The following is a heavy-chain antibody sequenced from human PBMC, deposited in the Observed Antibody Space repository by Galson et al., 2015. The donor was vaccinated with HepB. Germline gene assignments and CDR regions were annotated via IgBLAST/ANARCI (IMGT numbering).Heavy chain of an antibody. J-gene: IGHJ6*02. CDR2: ISSSSSYI. Sequence: SLRLSCAASGFTFSSYSMNWVRQAPGKGLEWVSSISSSSSYIYYAGSVKGRFTISRDNAKNSLYLQMNSLRAEDTAVYYCASPAGITGTTSYYYGMDVWGQGTTVTVSS. D-gene: IGHD1-7*01. CDR1: GFTFSSYS. CDR3: ASPAGITGTTSYYYGMDV. V-gene: IGHV3-21*01.